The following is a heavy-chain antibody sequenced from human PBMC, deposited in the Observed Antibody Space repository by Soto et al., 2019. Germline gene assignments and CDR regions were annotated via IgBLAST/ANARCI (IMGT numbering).Heavy chain of an antibody. J-gene: IGHJ4*02. CDR2: IWYDGSNK. V-gene: IGHV3-33*01. CDR1: GSIFSGYG. D-gene: IGHD1-7*01. CDR3: ARDGIGGTVFRGFCDY. Sequence: QKYLVKSGGGVVQPGGSLRLSCVASGSIFSGYGMHWVRQAPGKGLELVAVIWYDGSNKYYADSVKGRFTISRDNSKNMLYLQMDSLRAEDTAVYYCARDGIGGTVFRGFCDYWGQGTLVTVSS.